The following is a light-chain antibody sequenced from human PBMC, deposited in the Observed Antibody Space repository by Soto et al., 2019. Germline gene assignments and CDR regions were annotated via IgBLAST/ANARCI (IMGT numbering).Light chain of an antibody. CDR2: ATS. Sequence: DIQMTQSPSSLAASVGDRVTITCRASQRVSTYLNWYQQRPGKAPKLLIYATSTLQSGVPSTFSGSASGTDFTLTISSLQPEDSATYYCHQTYSVPPTFGQGTKVDIK. V-gene: IGKV1-39*01. J-gene: IGKJ1*01. CDR3: HQTYSVPPT. CDR1: QRVSTY.